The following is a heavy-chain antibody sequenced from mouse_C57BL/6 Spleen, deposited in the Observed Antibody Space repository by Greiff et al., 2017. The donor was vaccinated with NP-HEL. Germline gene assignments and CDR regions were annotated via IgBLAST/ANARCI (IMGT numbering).Heavy chain of an antibody. J-gene: IGHJ3*01. CDR1: GYTFTSSW. CDR3: AKANWFAY. V-gene: IGHV1-82*01. CDR2: IYPGDGDT. Sequence: QVQLQQSGPELVKPGASVKISCKASGYTFTSSWMNWVKQRPGQGLEWIGRIYPGDGDTNYNGKFKGKATLTADKSSSTAYMHLSSLTSEDAGVYFSAKANWFAYWGKGTLVTV.